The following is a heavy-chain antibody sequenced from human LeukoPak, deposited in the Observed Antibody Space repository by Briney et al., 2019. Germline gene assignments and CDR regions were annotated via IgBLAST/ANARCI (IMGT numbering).Heavy chain of an antibody. Sequence: PGRSLRLSCAASGFTFDDYAMHWVRQAPGKGLEWVSGISWNSGSIGYADSVKGRFTISGDNAKNSLYLQMNSLRAEDTALYYCAKDMEPDYSGSLGGWGQGTLVTVSS. V-gene: IGHV3-9*01. CDR3: AKDMEPDYSGSLGG. CDR1: GFTFDDYA. CDR2: ISWNSGSI. J-gene: IGHJ4*02. D-gene: IGHD1-26*01.